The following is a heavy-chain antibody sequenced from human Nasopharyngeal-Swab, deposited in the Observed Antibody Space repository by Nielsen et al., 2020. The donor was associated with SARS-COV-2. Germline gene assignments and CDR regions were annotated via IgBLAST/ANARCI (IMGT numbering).Heavy chain of an antibody. CDR1: GCTFSSYA. CDR3: AGPAVVVPAAGYYYYGMDV. D-gene: IGHD2-2*01. Sequence: SSVNVSCKASGCTFSSYAISWVRPAPGQGLAWMGGIIPIFGTANYAQKFQGRVTITADESTSTAYMELSSLRSEDTAVYYCAGPAVVVPAAGYYYYGMDVWGQGTTVTVSS. CDR2: IIPIFGTA. J-gene: IGHJ6*02. V-gene: IGHV1-69*13.